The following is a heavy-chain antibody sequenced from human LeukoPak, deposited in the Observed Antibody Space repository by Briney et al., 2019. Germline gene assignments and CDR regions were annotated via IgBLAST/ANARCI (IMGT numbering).Heavy chain of an antibody. J-gene: IGHJ4*02. D-gene: IGHD3-22*01. Sequence: SETLSLTCTVSGGAISSHYWSWIRQPPGKGLEWIGYIYYSGDSNYNPALKSRVTISVDTSKNQFSLKLSSVTAADTAMYYCARDFYQDSSGYFLGGYFDSWGQGTLATVSS. CDR3: ARDFYQDSSGYFLGGYFDS. CDR1: GGAISSHY. CDR2: IYYSGDS. V-gene: IGHV4-59*11.